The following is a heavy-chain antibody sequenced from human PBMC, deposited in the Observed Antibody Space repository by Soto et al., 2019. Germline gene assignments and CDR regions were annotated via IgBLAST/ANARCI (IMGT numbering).Heavy chain of an antibody. CDR2: IIRIFGTA. Sequence: QVQLVQSGAEVKKPGSSVKVSCKTPGGTFSNYGLTWGRQAPGQGLEWLGGIIRIFGTAKYAQKFQGRVTITADESTSTGYMELTSLKSDDTAVYYCARASGMSYFDSWGQGTLVTVSS. CDR3: ARASGMSYFDS. V-gene: IGHV1-69*01. J-gene: IGHJ4*02. CDR1: GGTFSNYG.